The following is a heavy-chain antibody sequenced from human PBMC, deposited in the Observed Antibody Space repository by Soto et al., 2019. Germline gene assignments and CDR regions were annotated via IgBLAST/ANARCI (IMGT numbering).Heavy chain of an antibody. J-gene: IGHJ6*03. Sequence: PSETLSLTCTVSGGSVRTSSYWGWIRQPPGKGLEWIGSIYFSGSTYYNPSLKSRVTISVDTARNQFSLKLSSVTAADTAVYFCASIDCSGGSCDNFYYSYMDVWGNGTTVTVSS. CDR3: ASIDCSGGSCDNFYYSYMDV. D-gene: IGHD2-15*01. CDR2: IYFSGST. V-gene: IGHV4-39*01. CDR1: GGSVRTSSY.